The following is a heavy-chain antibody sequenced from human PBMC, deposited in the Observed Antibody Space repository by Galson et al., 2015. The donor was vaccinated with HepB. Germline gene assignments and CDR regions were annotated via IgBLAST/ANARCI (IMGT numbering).Heavy chain of an antibody. CDR2: IDPSDSYT. J-gene: IGHJ4*02. CDR1: GYSFTSYW. D-gene: IGHD3-22*01. V-gene: IGHV5-10-1*01. CDR3: ARHSYYYDSSGYFDY. Sequence: QSGAEVKKPGESLRISFKGSGYSFTSYWISWVRQMPGKGLEWMGRIDPSDSYTNYSPSFQGHITISADKSISTAYLQWSSLKASDTAMYYCARHSYYYDSSGYFDYWGQGTLVTVSS.